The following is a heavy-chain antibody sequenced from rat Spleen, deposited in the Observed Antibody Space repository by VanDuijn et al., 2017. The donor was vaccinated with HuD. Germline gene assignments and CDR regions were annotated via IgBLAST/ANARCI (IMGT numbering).Heavy chain of an antibody. D-gene: IGHD1-11*01. J-gene: IGHJ3*01. CDR1: GFTFSNYY. CDR2: IWGDGST. V-gene: IGHV2-1*01. Sequence: VQLVESGGGLVQPGRSLKLSCAASGFTFSNYYMAWVRQPPGKGLEWMGGIWGDGSTDYNSALKSRLSISRDTSKSQVLLKMNSLQTDDTVIYFCARSYGGYTSNWFPYWGQGTLVTVSS. CDR3: ARSYGGYTSNWFPY.